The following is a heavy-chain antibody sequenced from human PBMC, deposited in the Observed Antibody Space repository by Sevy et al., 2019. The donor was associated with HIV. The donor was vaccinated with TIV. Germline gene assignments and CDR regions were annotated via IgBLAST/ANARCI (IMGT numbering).Heavy chain of an antibody. CDR3: AKDPSLQLVLDY. V-gene: IGHV3-30*18. CDR2: ISFDGSKK. J-gene: IGHJ4*02. CDR1: GFIFSTYG. Sequence: GGSLRLSCAAFGFIFSTYGMHWVRQAPGKGLEWVALISFDGSKKYYAYSVKGRFTISRDNSKNTLYLEMSSLRAEDTAVYYCAKDPSLQLVLDYWGQGTLVTVSS. D-gene: IGHD6-6*01.